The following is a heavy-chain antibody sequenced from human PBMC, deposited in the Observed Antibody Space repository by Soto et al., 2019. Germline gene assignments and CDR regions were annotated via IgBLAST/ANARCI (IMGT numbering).Heavy chain of an antibody. CDR1: VFTCSSYA. Sequence: GSLRLSCAASVFTCSSYAMSWVRQAPGKGLEWVSAISGSGGSTYYADSVKGRFTISRDNSKNTLYLQMNSLRAEDTAVYYCAKVDCSSTSCLAPWGQGTLVTVSS. J-gene: IGHJ5*02. V-gene: IGHV3-23*01. CDR2: ISGSGGST. D-gene: IGHD2-2*01. CDR3: AKVDCSSTSCLAP.